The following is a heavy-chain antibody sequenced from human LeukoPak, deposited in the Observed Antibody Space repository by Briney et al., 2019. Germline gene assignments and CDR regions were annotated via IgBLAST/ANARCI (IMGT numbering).Heavy chain of an antibody. V-gene: IGHV4-30-4*07. CDR3: ARSPPKKWYSSGWPNDAFDI. J-gene: IGHJ3*02. Sequence: KPSQTLSLTCVVSGGSISSGGYSWNWIRQPAGKGLEWIGYIYYSGSTNYNPSLKSRVTISVDTSKNQFSLKLSSVTAADTAVYYCARSPPKKWYSSGWPNDAFDIWGQGTMVTVSS. CDR2: IYYSGST. D-gene: IGHD6-19*01. CDR1: GGSISSGGYS.